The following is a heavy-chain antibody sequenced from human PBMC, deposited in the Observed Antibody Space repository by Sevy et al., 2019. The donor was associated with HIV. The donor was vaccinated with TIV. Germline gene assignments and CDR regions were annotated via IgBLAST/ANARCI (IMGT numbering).Heavy chain of an antibody. Sequence: ASVKVSCKASGYTFTSYGISWVRQAPGQGLEWMGWISAYNGNTNYAQKLQGRVTMTTDTSTSTAYMELRSLRSDDTAVYYCARDRLGYSSSSRLLFWGQGTLVTVSS. J-gene: IGHJ4*02. D-gene: IGHD6-6*01. CDR2: ISAYNGNT. CDR3: ARDRLGYSSSSRLLF. CDR1: GYTFTSYG. V-gene: IGHV1-18*01.